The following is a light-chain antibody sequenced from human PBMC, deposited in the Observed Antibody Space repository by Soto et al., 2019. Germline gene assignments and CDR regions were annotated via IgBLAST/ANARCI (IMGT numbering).Light chain of an antibody. CDR3: CSYAGSTTYV. J-gene: IGLJ1*01. V-gene: IGLV2-23*02. Sequence: QSVLTQPASVSGSPGQSITISCSGTSSDVGSYDLVSWYQQHPGKAPKLLIYEVTKRPSGVSNRFSGSKSGNTASLTISGLQAEDEAVYHCCSYAGSTTYVFGTGTKLTVL. CDR1: SSDVGSYDL. CDR2: EVT.